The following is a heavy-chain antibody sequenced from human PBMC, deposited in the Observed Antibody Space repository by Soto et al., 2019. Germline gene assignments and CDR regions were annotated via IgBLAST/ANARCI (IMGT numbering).Heavy chain of an antibody. V-gene: IGHV1-58*01. CDR1: GFTFTSSA. J-gene: IGHJ3*02. Sequence: ASVKVSCKASGFTFTSSAVQWVRQARGQRLEWIGWIVVGSGNTNYAQKFQERVTITRDMSTSTAYMELSSLRSEDTAVYYCAAPPNPYSGSYYGDYAFDIWGQGTMVTVSS. CDR2: IVVGSGNT. D-gene: IGHD1-26*01. CDR3: AAPPNPYSGSYYGDYAFDI.